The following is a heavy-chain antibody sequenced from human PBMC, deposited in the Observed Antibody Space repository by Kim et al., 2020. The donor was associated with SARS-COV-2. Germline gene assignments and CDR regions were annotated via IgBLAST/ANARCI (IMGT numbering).Heavy chain of an antibody. CDR1: GYTLTELS. Sequence: ASVKVSRKVSGYTLTELSMHWVRHAPGKGLEWMGGFDPEDGETIYAQKFQGRVTMTEDTSTDTAYMELSSLRSEDTAVYYCATGLGTTRGDYYFDYWGQGTLVTVSS. CDR3: ATGLGTTRGDYYFDY. J-gene: IGHJ4*02. V-gene: IGHV1-24*01. D-gene: IGHD1-1*01. CDR2: FDPEDGET.